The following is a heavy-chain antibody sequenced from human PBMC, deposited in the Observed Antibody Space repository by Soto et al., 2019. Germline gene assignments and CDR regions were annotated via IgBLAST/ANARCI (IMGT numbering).Heavy chain of an antibody. CDR3: ATDLYYYETTGFYFFLPLDY. Sequence: SETLSLTCAASGGSISSTTYYWGWIRQPPGKGLEWIGTISYSGATYYNPSLKSRVTISVDTSNNQLFLKLTSVTAADTAVYYCATDLYYYETTGFYFFLPLDYWGQGALVTVSS. D-gene: IGHD3-22*01. V-gene: IGHV4-39*01. J-gene: IGHJ4*02. CDR1: GGSISSTTYY. CDR2: ISYSGAT.